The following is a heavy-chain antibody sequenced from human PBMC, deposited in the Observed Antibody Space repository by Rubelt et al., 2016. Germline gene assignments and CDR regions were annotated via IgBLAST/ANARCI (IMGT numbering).Heavy chain of an antibody. V-gene: IGHV3-48*04. CDR1: GFTFSTYS. D-gene: IGHD3-10*01. CDR2: ISRSSSTI. Sequence: GSLRLSCAASGFTFSTYSMNWVRQAPEKGLEWVSYISRSSSTIYYADSVEGRFTISRDDAKNSLYLQMSSLRPEDTAVYYCARDPGPHDYGSGGEWYFDLWGRGTLVTVSS. CDR3: ARDPGPHDYGSGGEWYFDL. J-gene: IGHJ2*01.